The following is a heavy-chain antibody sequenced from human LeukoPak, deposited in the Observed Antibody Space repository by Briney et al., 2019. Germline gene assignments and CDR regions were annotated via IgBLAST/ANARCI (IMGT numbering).Heavy chain of an antibody. CDR2: INHSGST. J-gene: IGHJ4*02. CDR1: GGSLSGYY. D-gene: IGHD3-10*01. V-gene: IGHV4-34*01. Sequence: SETLSLTCAVYGGSLSGYYWSWIRQPPGKGLEWIGEINHSGSTNYNPSLKSRVTISVDTSKNQFSLKLSSVTAADTAVYYCARKSNYYGSRASRFDYWGQGTLVTVSS. CDR3: ARKSNYYGSRASRFDY.